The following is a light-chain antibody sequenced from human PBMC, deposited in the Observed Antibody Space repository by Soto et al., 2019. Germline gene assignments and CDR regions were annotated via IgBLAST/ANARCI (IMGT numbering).Light chain of an antibody. J-gene: IGLJ2*01. Sequence: HSALTQPASVSGSPGQSITISRTGTSSDVGGYNYVSWYQQHPVKAPKLMIYDVSNRPSGVSNRFSGSKSGNTASLTISGLQAEDQADYYCSSYTSSSTLGVFGGGTKLTVL. V-gene: IGLV2-14*01. CDR1: SSDVGGYNY. CDR3: SSYTSSSTLGV. CDR2: DVS.